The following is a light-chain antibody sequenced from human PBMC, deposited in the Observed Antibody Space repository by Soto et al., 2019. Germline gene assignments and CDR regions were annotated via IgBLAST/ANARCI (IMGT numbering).Light chain of an antibody. CDR2: GAS. J-gene: IGKJ1*01. CDR3: QQYNNWPRT. Sequence: EKVMTQSPATLSVSPGERATLSCRASQSVSSNLAWYQQRPGQAPRLLISGASTRATGIPARFTGSVSETEFTLTISSLQYEDFEFYYCQQYNNWPRTLGQGTKVDIK. CDR1: QSVSSN. V-gene: IGKV3-15*01.